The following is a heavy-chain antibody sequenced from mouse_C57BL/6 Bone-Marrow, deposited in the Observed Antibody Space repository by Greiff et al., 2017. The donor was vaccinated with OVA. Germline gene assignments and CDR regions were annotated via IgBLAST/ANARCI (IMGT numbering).Heavy chain of an antibody. J-gene: IGHJ2*01. CDR2: IYPGGGYT. CDR1: GYTFTNYW. V-gene: IGHV1-63*01. D-gene: IGHD1-1*01. CDR3: ARRGSSRGYFDY. Sequence: VKLQESGAELVRPGTSVKMSCKASGYTFTNYWIGWAKQRPGHGLEWIGDIYPGGGYTNYNEKFKGKATLTADKSSSTAYMQFSSLTSEDSAIYYCARRGSSRGYFDYWGQGTTLTVSS.